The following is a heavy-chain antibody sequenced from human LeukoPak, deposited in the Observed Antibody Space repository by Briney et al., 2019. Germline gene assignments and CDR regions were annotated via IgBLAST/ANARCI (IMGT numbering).Heavy chain of an antibody. CDR3: AREGGPYRPLDY. Sequence: SETLSLTCGVSGGSITNTNYWTWVRQPPGKGLEWIGEVNLQGSTNYNPSLMGRVAMSVDTSENHISLQLTSVTAADTAVYYCAREGGPYRPLDYSGQGTLVTVSS. V-gene: IGHV4-4*02. J-gene: IGHJ4*02. CDR1: GGSITNTNY. CDR2: VNLQGST.